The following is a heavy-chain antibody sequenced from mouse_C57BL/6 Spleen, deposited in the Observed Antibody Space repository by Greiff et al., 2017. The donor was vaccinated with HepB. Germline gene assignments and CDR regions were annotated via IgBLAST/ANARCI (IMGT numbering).Heavy chain of an antibody. CDR3: AWRYFDV. Sequence: EVKLVESGGGLVKPGGSLKLSCAASGFTFSSYAMSWVRQTPEKRLEWVATISDGGSYTYYPDNVKGRFTISRDNAKNNLYLQMSHLKSEDTAMYYCAWRYFDVWGTGTTVTVSS. CDR1: GFTFSSYA. J-gene: IGHJ1*03. V-gene: IGHV5-4*03. CDR2: ISDGGSYT.